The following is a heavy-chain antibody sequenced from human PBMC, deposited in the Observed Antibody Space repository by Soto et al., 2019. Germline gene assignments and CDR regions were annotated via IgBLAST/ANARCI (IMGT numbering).Heavy chain of an antibody. CDR3: VRGKDKDDSSFWFY. D-gene: IGHD6-13*01. J-gene: IGHJ4*01. CDR1: DGSLSSGGYY. CDR2: IHGGGST. Sequence: SETLFLTCSVSDGSLSSGGYYWSWIRQPPGKGLEWIGFIHGGGSTLYSPSLKSRLSISIETSERQFSLKLSSVTAADTAVYYCVRGKDKDDSSFWFYWGQGTPVTVSS. V-gene: IGHV4-31*03.